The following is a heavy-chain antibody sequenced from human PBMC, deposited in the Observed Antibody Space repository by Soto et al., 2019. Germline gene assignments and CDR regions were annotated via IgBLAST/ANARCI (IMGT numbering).Heavy chain of an antibody. CDR3: AREDYTTAYYYGMDV. Sequence: PSETLSLTCNVSGGSIYTYYWNWIRQPPGKGLEWIGEINHSGSTNYNPSLKSRVTISVDTSKNQFSLKLSSVTAADTAVYYCAREDYTTAYYYGMDVWGQGTTVTVSS. CDR2: INHSGST. CDR1: GGSIYTYY. D-gene: IGHD4-4*01. V-gene: IGHV4-34*01. J-gene: IGHJ6*02.